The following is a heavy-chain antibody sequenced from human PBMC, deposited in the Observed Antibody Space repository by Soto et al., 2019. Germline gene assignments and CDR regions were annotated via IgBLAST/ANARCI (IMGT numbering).Heavy chain of an antibody. CDR3: AREEGNDFDY. CDR1: GGSISSYY. V-gene: IGHV4-4*07. CDR2: IYTSVST. Sequence: SDPLSLTCPVAGGSISSYYLSWIRQPAGKGLEWIGRIYTSVSTNYDPSLKSRVTISVDTSKNQFSLKLTSVTAADTAVYYCAREEGNDFDYWGQGTLVAVSS. J-gene: IGHJ4*02.